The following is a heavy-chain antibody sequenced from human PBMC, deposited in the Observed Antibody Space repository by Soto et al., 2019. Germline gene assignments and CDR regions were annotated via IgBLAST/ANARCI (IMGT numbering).Heavy chain of an antibody. CDR1: GGSISSYY. CDR2: IYYSGST. D-gene: IGHD5-18*01. J-gene: IGHJ4*02. V-gene: IGHV4-59*01. Sequence: PSETLSLTCTVSGGSISSYYWSWIRQPPGKGLEWIGYIYYSGSTNYNPSLKSRVTISVDTSKNQFSLKLSSVTAAETAVYYCARSAMVYKYYFDYWGQGTLVTVSS. CDR3: ARSAMVYKYYFDY.